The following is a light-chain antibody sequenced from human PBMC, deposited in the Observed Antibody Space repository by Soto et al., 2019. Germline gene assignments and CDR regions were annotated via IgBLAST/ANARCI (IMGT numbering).Light chain of an antibody. CDR3: QSFDSSLSNSWV. J-gene: IGLJ3*02. CDR2: GVS. Sequence: QSVLTQPPSVSGAPGQRVTISCTGGRTNIGAGYEVHWYQHLPGTAPKLLMYGVSNLPSGVPDRFSGSRSGTSASLSNTGLQDEDEADYYCQSFDSSLSNSWVFCGGTKLTVL. CDR1: RTNIGAGYE. V-gene: IGLV1-40*01.